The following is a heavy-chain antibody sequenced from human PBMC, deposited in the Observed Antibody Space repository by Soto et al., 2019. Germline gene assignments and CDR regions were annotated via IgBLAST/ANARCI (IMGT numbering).Heavy chain of an antibody. Sequence: SETLSLTCAVSGGSISSGGYSWSWIRQPPGKGLEWIGYIYHSGSTYYNPSLKSRVTISVDRSKNQFSLKLSSVTAADTAVYYCARGLRGAFDYWGQGTLVTVYS. CDR1: GGSISSGGYS. CDR3: ARGLRGAFDY. CDR2: IYHSGST. V-gene: IGHV4-30-2*01. D-gene: IGHD3-10*01. J-gene: IGHJ4*02.